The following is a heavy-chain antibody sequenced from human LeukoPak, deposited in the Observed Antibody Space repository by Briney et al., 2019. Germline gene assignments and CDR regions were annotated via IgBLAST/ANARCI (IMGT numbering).Heavy chain of an antibody. Sequence: SETLSLTCTVSGGSISNYYWSWIRQPPGKGLEWIGYIYYSGSTNYNPSLKSRVTISVDTSKNQFSLKLSSVTAADTAVYYCARDPGYSSSWYYHPTYYYYGMDVWGQGTTVTVSS. V-gene: IGHV4-59*01. CDR1: GGSISNYY. CDR2: IYYSGST. CDR3: ARDPGYSSSWYYHPTYYYYGMDV. J-gene: IGHJ6*02. D-gene: IGHD6-13*01.